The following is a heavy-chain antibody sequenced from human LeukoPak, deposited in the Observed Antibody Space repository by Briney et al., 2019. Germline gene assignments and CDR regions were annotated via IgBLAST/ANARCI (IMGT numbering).Heavy chain of an antibody. Sequence: EAGVKVSRKSAGYTFTSYSISMVRQAPAPGLEWVGVVCVYNGNTNYAQKLYGRVTMTTDTSTSTDYMEMRSLRAEDTAVYYCARGGSSGYFDYWGQGTLVTVSS. V-gene: IGHV1-18*01. CDR3: ARGGSSGYFDY. CDR2: VCVYNGNT. J-gene: IGHJ4*02. D-gene: IGHD3-22*01. CDR1: GYTFTSYS.